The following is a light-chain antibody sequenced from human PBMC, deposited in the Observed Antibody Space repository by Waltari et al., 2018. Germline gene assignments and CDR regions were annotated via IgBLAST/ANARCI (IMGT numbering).Light chain of an antibody. V-gene: IGKV3D-15*01. CDR1: QSLSST. Sequence: EIVMTQSPATLSLSPVESATLSCRASQSLSSTSACYQQKPVQSLRLLFYSTSTRTTGIPARFSGRGSGTEFTLTISSQQSEDFAIYYCRKYNYWPWTFGEGTRVEIK. CDR2: STS. J-gene: IGKJ1*01. CDR3: RKYNYWPWT.